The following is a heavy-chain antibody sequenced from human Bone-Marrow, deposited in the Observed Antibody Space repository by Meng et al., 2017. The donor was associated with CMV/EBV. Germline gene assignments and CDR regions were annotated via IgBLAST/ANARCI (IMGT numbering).Heavy chain of an antibody. Sequence: GESLKISCATSGFTFSKYWMHWVRQAPGKGLEWVAVISYDGSNKYYADSVKGRFTTSRDNSKNTLYLQMNSLRAEDTAVYYCARGYWDFWSGYYSFFDYWGQGTLVTVSS. D-gene: IGHD3-3*01. CDR2: ISYDGSNK. CDR1: GFTFSKYW. J-gene: IGHJ4*02. CDR3: ARGYWDFWSGYYSFFDY. V-gene: IGHV3-30*03.